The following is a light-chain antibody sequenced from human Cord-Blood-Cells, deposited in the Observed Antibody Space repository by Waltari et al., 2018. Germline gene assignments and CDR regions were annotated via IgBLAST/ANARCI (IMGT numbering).Light chain of an antibody. Sequence: DIQMTQSPSTLSASVGDRVPITCRASQSISSWLAWYQQKPGKAPKLLIYKASSLESGVPSRFSGSGSGTEFTLTISSLQPDDFATYYCQQYNSYSPETFGQGTKLEIK. CDR1: QSISSW. CDR2: KAS. V-gene: IGKV1-5*03. J-gene: IGKJ2*01. CDR3: QQYNSYSPET.